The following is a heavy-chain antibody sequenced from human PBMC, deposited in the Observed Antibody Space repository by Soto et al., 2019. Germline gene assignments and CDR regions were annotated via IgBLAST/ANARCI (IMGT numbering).Heavy chain of an antibody. J-gene: IGHJ4*02. V-gene: IGHV4-30-4*01. CDR1: GGSISSGDYY. Sequence: SETLSLTCTVSGGSISSGDYYWSWIRQPPGKGLEWIGYIYYSGSTYYNPSLKSRVTISVDTSKNQFSLKLSSVTAADTAVYYCAREGFSGSYIRNYWGQGTLVTVSS. D-gene: IGHD1-26*01. CDR3: AREGFSGSYIRNY. CDR2: IYYSGST.